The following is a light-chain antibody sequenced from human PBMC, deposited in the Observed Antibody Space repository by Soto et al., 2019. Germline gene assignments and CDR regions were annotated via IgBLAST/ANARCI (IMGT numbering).Light chain of an antibody. Sequence: EIVLTQSPGTLSLSPGERATLSCRASQSITNNYLAWYQQKPGRAHRLLIYGASSRATGIPDRFSGSGSGTDFTLTISRLAPEDFAVYYCQQYGTIPFTFGPGTKVDIK. CDR2: GAS. J-gene: IGKJ3*01. CDR1: QSITNNY. CDR3: QQYGTIPFT. V-gene: IGKV3-20*01.